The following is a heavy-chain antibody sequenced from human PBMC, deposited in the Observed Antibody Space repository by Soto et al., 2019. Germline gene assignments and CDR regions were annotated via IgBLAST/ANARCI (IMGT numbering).Heavy chain of an antibody. V-gene: IGHV3-21*06. CDR1: GFSFSSYT. CDR3: ARAHEVAWFDS. Sequence: GGSLRLSCTASGFSFSSYTMNWVRQAPGKGLQWVASITNRGTHTYSADSVKVRFTISRDNDKNSLYLQMNNLRAEDTATYYCARAHEVAWFDSWGLGALVTVSS. D-gene: IGHD2-15*01. CDR2: ITNRGTHT. J-gene: IGHJ5*01.